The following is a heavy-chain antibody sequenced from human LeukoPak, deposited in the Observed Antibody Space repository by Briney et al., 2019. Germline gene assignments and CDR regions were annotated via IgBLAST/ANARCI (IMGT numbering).Heavy chain of an antibody. CDR2: INAANGHT. V-gene: IGHV1-3*03. Sequence: ASVKVSCKASGYTFTNYAIHCVRQAPGQRFEWMGWINAANGHTKYSQEFQDRITITRDTFATTAYMELSNLRSEDMALYYCARGRGPPNSNRDFYYYYYMDVWGTGTTVTVSS. J-gene: IGHJ6*03. CDR1: GYTFTNYA. D-gene: IGHD6-13*01. CDR3: ARGRGPPNSNRDFYYYYYMDV.